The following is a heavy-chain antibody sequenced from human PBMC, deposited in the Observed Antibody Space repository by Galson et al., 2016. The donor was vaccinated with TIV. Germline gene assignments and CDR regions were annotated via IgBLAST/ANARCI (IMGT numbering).Heavy chain of an antibody. V-gene: IGHV1-2*02. Sequence: SVKVSCKASGYKFIGYHVHWVRQAPGQGLEWMGWIKPNRGDTHVAQKFRGRVTMTRDTSITTAYLELSGPRSDDTAVYYCARGFGVLAGNYLPKDFDYWGQGTLVTVSS. CDR1: GYKFIGYH. J-gene: IGHJ4*02. CDR2: IKPNRGDT. CDR3: ARGFGVLAGNYLPKDFDY. D-gene: IGHD6-19*01.